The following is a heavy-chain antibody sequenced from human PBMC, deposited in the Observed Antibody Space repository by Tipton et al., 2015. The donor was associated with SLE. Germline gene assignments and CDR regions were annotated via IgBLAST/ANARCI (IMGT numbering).Heavy chain of an antibody. J-gene: IGHJ4*02. CDR2: INHSGST. CDR1: GGSFSGYY. D-gene: IGHD6-6*01. Sequence: TLSLTCAVYGGSFSGYYWSWIRQPPGKGLEWIGEINHSGSTNYNPSLKSRVTISVDTSKNQFSLKLSSVTAADTAVYYCARERESIVARLVLGPLDYWGQGTLVTVSS. CDR3: ARERESIVARLVLGPLDY. V-gene: IGHV4-34*01.